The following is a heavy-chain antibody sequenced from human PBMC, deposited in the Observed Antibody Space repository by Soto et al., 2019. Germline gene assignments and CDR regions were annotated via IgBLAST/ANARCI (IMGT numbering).Heavy chain of an antibody. Sequence: GGSLRLSCAASGFPFSGYAVTWVRQAPGKGLEWVSAISGGGSRTHYADSVKSRFTISRDNSKNTLYLQMNSLRAEDTAVYYCAKMESFNGYYNAFDCWGQGTRVTVSS. J-gene: IGHJ4*02. CDR1: GFPFSGYA. CDR3: AKMESFNGYYNAFDC. V-gene: IGHV3-23*01. CDR2: ISGGGSRT. D-gene: IGHD3-9*01.